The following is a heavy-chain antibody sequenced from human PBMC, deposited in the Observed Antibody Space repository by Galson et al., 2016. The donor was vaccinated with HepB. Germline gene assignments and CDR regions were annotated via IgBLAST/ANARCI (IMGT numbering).Heavy chain of an antibody. V-gene: IGHV1-46*01. CDR1: GYTFSSYY. Sequence: SVKVSCKASGYTFSSYYMHWVRQAPGQGLEWMGIINPSGGNTNYAKKFQGRVTMTRDTSTSTVYMELSSLISEDTAVYYCARVILYGSGSYLDYWGPGTLVTVSA. CDR3: ARVILYGSGSYLDY. J-gene: IGHJ4*02. D-gene: IGHD3-10*01. CDR2: INPSGGNT.